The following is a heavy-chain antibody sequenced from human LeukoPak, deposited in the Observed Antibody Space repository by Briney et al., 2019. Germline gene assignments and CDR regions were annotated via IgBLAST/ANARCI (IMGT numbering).Heavy chain of an antibody. CDR3: ARHEDSYGYGGRYYYYGMDV. CDR2: IYPGESDI. V-gene: IGHV5-51*01. Sequence: GESLQISCKGSGYCFSTYWIGWVRQLRGKGLEYMGIIYPGESDIRYSPSFQGQVTISADKSKSTAYLEWRNLKASDTAIYYCARHEDSYGYGGRYYYYGMDVWGQGTTVTVSS. J-gene: IGHJ6*02. CDR1: GYCFSTYW. D-gene: IGHD5-18*01.